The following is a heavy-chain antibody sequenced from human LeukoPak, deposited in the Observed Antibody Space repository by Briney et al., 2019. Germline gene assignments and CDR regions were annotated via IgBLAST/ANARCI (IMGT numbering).Heavy chain of an antibody. CDR1: GGSFSGYY. V-gene: IGHV4-34*01. Sequence: SETLSLACAVYGGSFSGYYWSWIRQPPGKGLEWIGEINHSGSTNYNPSLKSRVTISVDTSKNQFSLRLSSVTAADTAVYYCARRRYFDLWGRGTLVTVSS. J-gene: IGHJ2*01. CDR3: ARRRYFDL. CDR2: INHSGST.